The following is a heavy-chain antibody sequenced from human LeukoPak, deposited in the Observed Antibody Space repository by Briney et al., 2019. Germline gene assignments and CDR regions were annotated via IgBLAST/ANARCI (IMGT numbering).Heavy chain of an antibody. CDR3: ARGGSYSLDAFDI. V-gene: IGHV3-74*01. Sequence: GGSLRLSCAASGFTFSSYWMHWVRQAPGKGLVWGSRINSDGSSTSYVDSVKGRFTISRDSAKNTLYLQMNSLRAEDTAVYYCARGGSYSLDAFDIWGQGTMVTVSS. CDR2: INSDGSST. CDR1: GFTFSSYW. D-gene: IGHD1-26*01. J-gene: IGHJ3*02.